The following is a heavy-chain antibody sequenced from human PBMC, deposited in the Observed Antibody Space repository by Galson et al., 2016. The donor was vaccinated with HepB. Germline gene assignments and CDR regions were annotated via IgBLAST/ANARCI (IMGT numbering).Heavy chain of an antibody. Sequence: TLSLTCTVSGASISSGGYYWNWILQNPGKGLEWIGYIYYRGSTYHNPSLKSRVTISVDTSKNQFSLKVSSVTAADTAVYYCASTAGIQLTSFHDWGQGTLVTVSA. CDR3: ASTAGIQLTSFHD. D-gene: IGHD5-18*01. V-gene: IGHV4-31*03. CDR1: GASISSGGYY. CDR2: IYYRGST. J-gene: IGHJ4*02.